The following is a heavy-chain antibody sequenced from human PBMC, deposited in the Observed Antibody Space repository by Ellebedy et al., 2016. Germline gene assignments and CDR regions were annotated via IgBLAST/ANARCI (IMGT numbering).Heavy chain of an antibody. V-gene: IGHV4-39*01. J-gene: IGHJ4*02. CDR2: TNYNGAT. CDR3: TRLPRDRRFDF. Sequence: WARQPPGKGLEWIGTTNYNGATYYSPSLKSRVTISVDTSRKQFSLRLASVTTEDTAIYYCTRLPRDRRFDFWGQGILVTVSS.